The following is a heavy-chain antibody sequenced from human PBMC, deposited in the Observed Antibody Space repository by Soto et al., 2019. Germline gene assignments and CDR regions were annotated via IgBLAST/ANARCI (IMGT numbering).Heavy chain of an antibody. Sequence: QVQLVESGGGVVQPGRSLRLSCAASGFTFSSYAMHWVRQAPGKGLEWVAVISYDGSNKYYADSVKGRFTISRDNYKNTLYLQMNSLRAEDTAVYYCARRGYCSGGSCRRYYYGMDVWGQGTTVTVSS. J-gene: IGHJ6*02. CDR3: ARRGYCSGGSCRRYYYGMDV. CDR2: ISYDGSNK. V-gene: IGHV3-30-3*01. D-gene: IGHD2-15*01. CDR1: GFTFSSYA.